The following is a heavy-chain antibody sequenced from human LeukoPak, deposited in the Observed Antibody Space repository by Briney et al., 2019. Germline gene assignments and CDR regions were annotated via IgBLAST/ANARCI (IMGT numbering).Heavy chain of an antibody. CDR1: GFPFSSYA. CDR2: ISGSGGST. V-gene: IGHV3-23*01. CDR3: ARHRYYFDY. J-gene: IGHJ4*02. Sequence: PGGSLRLSCTVSGFPFSSYAMSWVRQAPGKGLEWVSAISGSGGSTYHADSVKGRFTISRDNAKNSLYLQMNSLRADDTAVYFCARHRYYFDYWGQGTLVTVSS.